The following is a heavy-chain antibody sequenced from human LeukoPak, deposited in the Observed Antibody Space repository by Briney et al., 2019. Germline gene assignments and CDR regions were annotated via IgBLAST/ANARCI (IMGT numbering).Heavy chain of an antibody. J-gene: IGHJ4*02. CDR1: GFIFSTYN. V-gene: IGHV3-21*01. CDR2: MTSSSGDM. CDR3: ARSAESAIGATTFDY. Sequence: GGSLRLSCAASGFIFSTYNMNWVRQAPGKGLEWVSSMTSSSGDMYYADSVKGRFTISGDNAMNSVYLHMNSLRAEDTAVYYCARSAESAIGATTFDYWGQGALVTVSS. D-gene: IGHD2-15*01.